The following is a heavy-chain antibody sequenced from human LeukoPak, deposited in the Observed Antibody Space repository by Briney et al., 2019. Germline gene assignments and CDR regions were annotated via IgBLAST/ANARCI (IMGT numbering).Heavy chain of an antibody. Sequence: PGGSLRLSCTVCGFTLGDYVVNWVRQAPGKGLEWVGFMKSTAHGSTTEYAASVKGRFTISRDDSKSVAYLQMNSLTTEDAAVYFCTREDVVVQREEPSRWGFAFDIWGQGTVVTVST. J-gene: IGHJ3*02. V-gene: IGHV3-49*04. D-gene: IGHD2-2*01. CDR1: GFTLGDYV. CDR2: MKSTAHGSTT. CDR3: TREDVVVQREEPSRWGFAFDI.